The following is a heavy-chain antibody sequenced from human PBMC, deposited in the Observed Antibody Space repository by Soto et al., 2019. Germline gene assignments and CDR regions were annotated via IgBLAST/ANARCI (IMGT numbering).Heavy chain of an antibody. CDR3: ARELEGRFLEWLPGMDV. Sequence: QVQLVQSGAEVKKPGSSVKVSCKASGGTFSSYAISWVRQAPGQGLEWMGGIIPIFGTANYAQKFQGRVTITADESTSTAYMELSSLRSEDTAVYYCARELEGRFLEWLPGMDVWGQGTTVTVSS. CDR2: IIPIFGTA. J-gene: IGHJ6*02. CDR1: GGTFSSYA. D-gene: IGHD3-3*01. V-gene: IGHV1-69*12.